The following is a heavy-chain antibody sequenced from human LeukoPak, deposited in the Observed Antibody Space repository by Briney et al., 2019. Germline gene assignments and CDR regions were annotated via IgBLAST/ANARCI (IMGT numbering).Heavy chain of an antibody. D-gene: IGHD5-18*01. Sequence: GGTLRLSCAASGFTFSSYGMSWVRQAPGKGLVWVSRINNDGSGTTYADSVKGRFTISSDNAKNSLYLQMNSLRAEDTAVYYCARARYSYGYWAYFDYWGQGTLDTVSS. CDR2: INNDGSGT. CDR3: ARARYSYGYWAYFDY. CDR1: GFTFSSYG. J-gene: IGHJ4*02. V-gene: IGHV3-74*01.